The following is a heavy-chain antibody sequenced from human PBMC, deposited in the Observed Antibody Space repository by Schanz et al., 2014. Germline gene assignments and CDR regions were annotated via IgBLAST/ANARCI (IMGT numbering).Heavy chain of an antibody. V-gene: IGHV1-8*01. CDR2: VNPTTGNR. CDR1: GYSFTTYD. Sequence: QVQLVQSGAEVKKPGASVRVSCKASGYSFTTYDVNWVRQATGQGLEWMGWVNPTTGNRGYAQNSQARVTFTRDTSLKTTSMGMADRKLEDGANYHCAIRNGDRALWGQGTLIAVSS. CDR3: AIRNGDRAL. J-gene: IGHJ4*02.